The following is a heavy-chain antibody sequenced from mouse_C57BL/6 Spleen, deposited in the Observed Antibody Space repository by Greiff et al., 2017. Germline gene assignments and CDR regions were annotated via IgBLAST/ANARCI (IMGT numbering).Heavy chain of an antibody. J-gene: IGHJ3*01. CDR2: IDPSVSYT. CDR1: GYTFTSYW. D-gene: IGHD1-1*01. Sequence: QVQLQQPGAELVMPGASVKLSCKASGYTFTSYWMHWVKQRPGQGLEWIGEIDPSVSYTIYNQKFKGKSTLTVDKSSSTAYMQHSILTSEDSAVYYGARDGDYYGSSVAYWGQGTLVTVSA. CDR3: ARDGDYYGSSVAY. V-gene: IGHV1-69*01.